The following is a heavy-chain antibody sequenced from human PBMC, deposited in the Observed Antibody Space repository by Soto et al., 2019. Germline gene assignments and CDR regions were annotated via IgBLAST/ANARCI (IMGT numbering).Heavy chain of an antibody. CDR1: GYTVTGCY. D-gene: IGHD4-17*01. CDR2: SNPNSGGT. CDR3: ARLRIAAQAVNYGMDV. J-gene: IGHJ6*02. V-gene: IGHV1-2*02. Sequence: ASLKGSCSASGYTVTGCYMKWVRRAPGRGGEGRGWSNPNSGGTNDAQKVQGMVTMIRDTANSSAYMELRRLRCDDTAVSDCARLRIAAQAVNYGMDVWGQGTTVTVSS.